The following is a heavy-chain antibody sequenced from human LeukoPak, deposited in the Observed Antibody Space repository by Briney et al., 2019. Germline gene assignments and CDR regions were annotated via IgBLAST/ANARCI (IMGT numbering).Heavy chain of an antibody. J-gene: IGHJ5*02. CDR1: GYTFTSYG. Sequence: GASVKVSCKASGYTFTSYGISWVRQAPGQGLEWMGWISAYNGNTNYAQKLQGRVTMTTDTSTSTAYMELRSLRSDDTAVYYCARLTRIYYYDSSGYYGGSWFDPWGQGTLVTASS. CDR3: ARLTRIYYYDSSGYYGGSWFDP. D-gene: IGHD3-22*01. V-gene: IGHV1-18*01. CDR2: ISAYNGNT.